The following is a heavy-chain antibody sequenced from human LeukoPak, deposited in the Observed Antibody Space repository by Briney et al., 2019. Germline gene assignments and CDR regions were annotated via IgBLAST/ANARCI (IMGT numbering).Heavy chain of an antibody. V-gene: IGHV3-23*01. D-gene: IGHD1-1*01. CDR1: GFTFSSYA. J-gene: IGHJ6*03. CDR3: ARHTCDCTYSYYYYMDV. Sequence: GGSLRLSCAASGFTFSSYAMSWVRQAPGKGLEWVSAISGSGGSTYYADSVKGRFTISRDNSKNTLYLQMNSLRAEDTAVYYCARHTCDCTYSYYYYMDVWGQGTTVTVSS. CDR2: ISGSGGST.